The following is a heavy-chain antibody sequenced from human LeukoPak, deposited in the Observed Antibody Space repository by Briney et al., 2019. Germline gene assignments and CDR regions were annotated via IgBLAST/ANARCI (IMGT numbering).Heavy chain of an antibody. D-gene: IGHD3-10*01. J-gene: IGHJ6*03. CDR1: GFSFSSYV. V-gene: IGHV3-23*01. Sequence: PGGSLRLSCAASGFSFSSYVMSWVRQAPGKGLEWVSGITGRGGGTFYADSVKGRFTISRDNSKNTLYLQMNSLRAEDTASYYCAKTPHLMTGRGVDFYYLAVWAKGTTVTVSS. CDR2: ITGRGGGT. CDR3: AKTPHLMTGRGVDFYYLAV.